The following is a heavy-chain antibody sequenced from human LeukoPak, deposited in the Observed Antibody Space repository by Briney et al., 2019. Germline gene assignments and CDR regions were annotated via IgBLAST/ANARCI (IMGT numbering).Heavy chain of an antibody. CDR3: AANWNSDAFDI. Sequence: PGGSLRLSCAASGVTFSSYSMNWVRQAPGKGLEWVSYISSSSSTIYYADSVKGRFTISRDNAKNSLYLQMNSLRAEDTAVYCCAANWNSDAFDIWGQGTMVTVSS. CDR2: ISSSSSTI. CDR1: GVTFSSYS. D-gene: IGHD1-7*01. J-gene: IGHJ3*02. V-gene: IGHV3-48*04.